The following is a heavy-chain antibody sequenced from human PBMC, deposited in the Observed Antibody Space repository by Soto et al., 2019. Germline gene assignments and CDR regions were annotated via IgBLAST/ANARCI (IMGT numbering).Heavy chain of an antibody. V-gene: IGHV1-69*06. CDR2: IIPIFGTA. J-gene: IGHJ4*02. CDR3: ARMGYYDILTGYSSNYFDY. D-gene: IGHD3-9*01. Sequence: SVKVSCKASGGTFSSYAISWVRQAPGQGLEWMGGIIPIFGTANYAQKFQGRVTITADKSTSTAYMELSSLRSEDTAVYYCARMGYYDILTGYSSNYFDYWGQGTLVTVSS. CDR1: GGTFSSYA.